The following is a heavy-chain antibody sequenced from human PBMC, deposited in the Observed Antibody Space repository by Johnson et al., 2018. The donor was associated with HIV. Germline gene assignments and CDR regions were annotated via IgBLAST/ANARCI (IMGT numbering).Heavy chain of an antibody. Sequence: VQLVESGGGLVKPGGSLRLSCAASGFSFNDAWMNWVRQTPGKGVEWVGRVKGETDGATIDYAAPVKGRFTISRDGSKNTLYLRMKSLKPEDTGIYYCARADKAYCSGSYRPRPIWGQGTMVTVSS. J-gene: IGHJ3*02. V-gene: IGHV3-15*01. CDR3: ARADKAYCSGSYRPRPI. CDR1: GFSFNDAW. D-gene: IGHD3-10*01. CDR2: VKGETDGATI.